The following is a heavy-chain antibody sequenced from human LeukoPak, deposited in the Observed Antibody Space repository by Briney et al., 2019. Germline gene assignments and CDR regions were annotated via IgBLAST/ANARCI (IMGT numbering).Heavy chain of an antibody. CDR1: GGSFSSYF. J-gene: IGHJ4*02. V-gene: IGHV4-34*01. D-gene: IGHD5-24*01. CDR2: INHSGST. CDR3: ARDHLEMMNY. Sequence: SETLSLTCAVYGGSFSSYFWSWIRQPPGKGLEWIGEINHSGSTNYNPSLKSRVTISVDTSKNQFSLKLSSVTAADTAVYYCARDHLEMMNYWGQGTLVTVSS.